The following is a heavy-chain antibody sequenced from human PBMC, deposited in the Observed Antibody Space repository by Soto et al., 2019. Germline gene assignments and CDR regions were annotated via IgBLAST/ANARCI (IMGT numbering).Heavy chain of an antibody. CDR1: GFTFSNAW. Sequence: EVQLVESGGGLVKPGGSLSLSCAASGFTFSNAWMNWVRQAPGKGLEWVGRIKSKTDGGTTDYAAPVKGRFTISRDDSKNTLYLQMNSLKTDDTAVYYCTSSNYYDSRRFPQAPVDYWGQGTLLTVSS. CDR2: IKSKTDGGTT. V-gene: IGHV3-15*07. CDR3: TSSNYYDSRRFPQAPVDY. D-gene: IGHD3-10*01. J-gene: IGHJ4*02.